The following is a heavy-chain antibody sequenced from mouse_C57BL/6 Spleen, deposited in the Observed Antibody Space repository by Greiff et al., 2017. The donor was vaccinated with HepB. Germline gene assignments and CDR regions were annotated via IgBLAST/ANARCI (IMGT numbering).Heavy chain of an antibody. J-gene: IGHJ3*01. CDR2: IYPGDGDT. V-gene: IGHV1-80*01. CDR3: ERSGDYYGSIPLFAY. CDR1: GYAFSSYW. Sequence: VQLQQSGAELVKPGASVKISCKASGYAFSSYWMNWVKQRPGKGLEWIGQIYPGDGDTNYNGKFKGKATLTADKSSSTAYMQLSSLTSEDSAVYCCERSGDYYGSIPLFAYWGQGTLVTVSA. D-gene: IGHD1-1*01.